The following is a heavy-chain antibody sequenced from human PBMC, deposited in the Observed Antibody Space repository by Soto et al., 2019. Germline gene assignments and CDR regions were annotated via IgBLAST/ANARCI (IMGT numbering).Heavy chain of an antibody. D-gene: IGHD3-10*01. CDR1: GDSISSYS. CDR2: IHYNGNT. Sequence: SETLSLTCTVSGDSISSYSWSWIRQPPGKGLEWIGNIHYNGNTKYSPSLKSRVTMSVDTSKNHFSLKLISVTTADTAVYFCARDQNGSGNYYTRYFDYWGQGTLVTVSS. CDR3: ARDQNGSGNYYTRYFDY. V-gene: IGHV4-59*01. J-gene: IGHJ4*02.